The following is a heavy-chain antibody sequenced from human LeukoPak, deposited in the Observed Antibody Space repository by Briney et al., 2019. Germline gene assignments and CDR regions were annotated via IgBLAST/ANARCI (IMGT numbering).Heavy chain of an antibody. CDR2: IYSSEST. D-gene: IGHD3-10*01. CDR1: GGSISGYY. CDR3: ARERGSLRGDAFDI. V-gene: IGHV4-4*07. J-gene: IGHJ3*02. Sequence: SETLSLTCTVSGGSISGYYWTWIRQPAGKGLEWIGRIYSSESTNYNPSLKSRVSMSLDTSKNQFSLKLSSVTAADTAIYYCARERGSLRGDAFDIWDQGTVVTVSS.